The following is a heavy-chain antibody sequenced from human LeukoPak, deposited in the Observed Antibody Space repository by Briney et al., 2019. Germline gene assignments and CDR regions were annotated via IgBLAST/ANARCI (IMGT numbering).Heavy chain of an antibody. J-gene: IGHJ3*02. CDR2: ISAYNGNT. V-gene: IGHV1-18*01. Sequence: ASVKVSCKSSGYTFTNYGITWVRQAPGQGLGWMGWISAYNGNTNYAQKLQGRVTMTTDTSTSTAYMNLRSLRSDDTAVYYCAREDCSGGSCYSLSLTPVFHVFDIWGQGTMVTVSS. CDR1: GYTFTNYG. D-gene: IGHD2-15*01. CDR3: AREDCSGGSCYSLSLTPVFHVFDI.